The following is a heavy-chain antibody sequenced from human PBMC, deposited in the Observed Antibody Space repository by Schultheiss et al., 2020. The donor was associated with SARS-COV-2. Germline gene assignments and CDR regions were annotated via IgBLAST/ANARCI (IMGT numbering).Heavy chain of an antibody. CDR2: IIPIFGTA. CDR1: GGTFSSYA. Sequence: VKVSGKESGGTFSSYAISWVRQAPGQGLEWMGGIIPIFGTANYAQKFQGRVTITADKSTSTAYMELSSLRSEDTAVYYCARAKNPPDYYYYYGMDVWGQGTTVTVSS. J-gene: IGHJ6*02. V-gene: IGHV1-69*06. CDR3: ARAKNPPDYYYYYGMDV. D-gene: IGHD2/OR15-2a*01.